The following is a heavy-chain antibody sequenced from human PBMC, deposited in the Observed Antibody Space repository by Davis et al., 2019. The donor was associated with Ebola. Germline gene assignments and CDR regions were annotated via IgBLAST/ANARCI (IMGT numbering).Heavy chain of an antibody. D-gene: IGHD5-18*01. V-gene: IGHV3-66*01. J-gene: IGHJ4*02. Sequence: GESLKISCAASGLTVSDNYMNWVRQAPGKGLEWVSLMQSDGTTYYADSVKGRFTLSIDNSKNTPYLQMNSLRAEDTAVYYCARDRGYDLDYFDHWGQGTLVTVSS. CDR1: GLTVSDNY. CDR3: ARDRGYDLDYFDH. CDR2: MQSDGTT.